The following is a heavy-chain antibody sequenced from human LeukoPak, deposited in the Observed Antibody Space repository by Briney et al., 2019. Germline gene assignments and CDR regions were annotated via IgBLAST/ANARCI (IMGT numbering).Heavy chain of an antibody. Sequence: PGGSLRLSCSASEFTFSNFWMSWVRQAPGKGPEWVANIKQDGSEKYYVDSVKGRFTISRDNAETSLYLQMNSLRAEDMALYYCARDSGREQQLPRPHGGYFDYWGQGTLVTVSS. V-gene: IGHV3-7*03. CDR3: ARDSGREQQLPRPHGGYFDY. CDR2: IKQDGSEK. CDR1: EFTFSNFW. D-gene: IGHD6-13*01. J-gene: IGHJ4*02.